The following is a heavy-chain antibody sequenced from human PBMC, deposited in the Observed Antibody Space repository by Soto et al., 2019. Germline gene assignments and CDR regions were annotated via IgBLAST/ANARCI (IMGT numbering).Heavy chain of an antibody. D-gene: IGHD6-19*01. J-gene: IGHJ4*02. CDR3: AHRQAQGIGLAGTFDS. CDR1: GFSFSNTGVG. CDR2: IYWDDDK. V-gene: IGHV2-5*02. Sequence: QITLKESGPTLVKPTQTLTLTCTFSGFSFSNTGVGVGWIRQPPGKALEWLALIYWDDDKRYSPSLKSSLTITKDTSKNQVVLTMTNMDPVDTATYYCAHRQAQGIGLAGTFDSWGQGTLVTVSS.